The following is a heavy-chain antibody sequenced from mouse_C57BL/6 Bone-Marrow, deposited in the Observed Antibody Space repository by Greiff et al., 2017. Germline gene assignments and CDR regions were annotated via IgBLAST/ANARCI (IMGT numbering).Heavy chain of an antibody. D-gene: IGHD2-4*01. CDR2: IYPNNGGT. CDR1: GYTFTDYD. J-gene: IGHJ1*01. CDR3: ERDYDDPHYDFDD. Sequence: EVQLQQSGPELVKPGASVKLSCKASGYTFTDYDMNWVKQSPGKSLEWIEDIYPNNGGTSYNQKFKGKATFTVDTSSSTTYMELRSLTSEDSAVYYCERDYDDPHYDFDDWGQETTVTVSS. V-gene: IGHV1-26*01.